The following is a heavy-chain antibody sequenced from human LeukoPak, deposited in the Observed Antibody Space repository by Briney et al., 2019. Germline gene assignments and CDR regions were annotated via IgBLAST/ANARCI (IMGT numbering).Heavy chain of an antibody. CDR1: GFSFSNFW. Sequence: GGSLRLSCAASGFSFSNFWRSWVRQAPGKGLEWVANINEDGSEKYYVDSAEGRFTVSRGNAKNSLHLQMNSLRGEDTAVYYCATKMGDYWGQGTRVTVSS. CDR3: ATKMGDY. J-gene: IGHJ4*02. CDR2: INEDGSEK. V-gene: IGHV3-7*01. D-gene: IGHD2-8*01.